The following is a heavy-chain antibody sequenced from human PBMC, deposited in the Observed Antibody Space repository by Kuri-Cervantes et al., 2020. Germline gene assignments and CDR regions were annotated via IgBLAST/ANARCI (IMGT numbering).Heavy chain of an antibody. CDR1: GFTFSNFW. CDR3: SRASRAVTAWI. Sequence: GGSLRLSCAASGFTFSNFWMAWIRQAPGKGLGWVANINQDGSERYYVDSVKGRFSISRDNAKNSLYLQVNSLRAEDTAVYYCSRASRAVTAWIWGQGTLVTVSS. V-gene: IGHV3-7*01. J-gene: IGHJ4*02. CDR2: INQDGSER. D-gene: IGHD2-21*02.